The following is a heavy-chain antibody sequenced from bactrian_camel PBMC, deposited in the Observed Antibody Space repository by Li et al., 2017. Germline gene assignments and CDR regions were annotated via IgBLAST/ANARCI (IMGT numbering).Heavy chain of an antibody. Sequence: HVQLVESGGGLVQPGGSLRLSCALSAVTGSRFCLGWFRQAPGQKREGVAIIDSVGSTYSADSVKDRFTMSRDDAKDTVYLQMYNLKIDDAAVYYCALGFLADLGFWGQGTQVTVS. V-gene: IGHV3S9*01. CDR1: AVTGSRFC. D-gene: IGHD5*01. J-gene: IGHJ6*01. CDR3: ALGFLADLGF. CDR2: IDSVGST.